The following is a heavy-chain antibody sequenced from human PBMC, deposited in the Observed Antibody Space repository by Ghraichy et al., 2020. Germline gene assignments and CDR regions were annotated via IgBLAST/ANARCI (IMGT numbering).Heavy chain of an antibody. CDR3: ARLRWYFDL. CDR1: GGSISSCSYY. J-gene: IGHJ2*01. V-gene: IGHV4-39*01. CDR2: INYSGST. D-gene: IGHD5-12*01. Sequence: SETLSLTCTVSGGSISSCSYYWGWIRQPPGKGLEWIGSINYSGSTYYNPSLKSRVTISVDTSKNQFSLKLSSVTAADTAVYYCARLRWYFDLWGRGTLVTVSS.